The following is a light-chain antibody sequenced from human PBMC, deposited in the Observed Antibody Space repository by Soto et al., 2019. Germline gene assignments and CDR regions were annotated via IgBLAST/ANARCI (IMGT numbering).Light chain of an antibody. CDR1: QGVGTA. CDR3: LQDINYPWT. CDR2: GAS. Sequence: AIQMTQSPSSLSASVGDRVTISCRASQGVGTAFGWYQQKPGKPPKVLIYGASNFQSGVPPRFSGSGSGTDFTLAISSLQPEDSATYYCLQDINYPWTFGQGTKVEIK. V-gene: IGKV1-6*01. J-gene: IGKJ1*01.